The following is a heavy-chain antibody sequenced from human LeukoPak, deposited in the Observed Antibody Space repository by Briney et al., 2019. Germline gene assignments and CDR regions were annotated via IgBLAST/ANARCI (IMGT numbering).Heavy chain of an antibody. CDR3: AKFFGSGSYHAFDI. V-gene: IGHV1-8*03. CDR1: GYTFTSYD. J-gene: IGHJ3*02. D-gene: IGHD3-10*01. CDR2: VNPNSGNT. Sequence: ASVKVSCKASGYTFTSYDINWVRQATGQGLEWMGWVNPNSGNTGYAQKFQGRVTITRNTSISTAYMELSSLRSEDTAVYYCAKFFGSGSYHAFDIWGQGTMVTVSS.